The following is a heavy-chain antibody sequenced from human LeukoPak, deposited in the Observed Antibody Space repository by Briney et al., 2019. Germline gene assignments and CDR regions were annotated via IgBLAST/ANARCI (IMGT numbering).Heavy chain of an antibody. CDR3: TTMNTTPYSSSWYENAFDI. CDR2: IKSKTDGGTT. CDR1: GFTFSNAW. J-gene: IGHJ3*02. D-gene: IGHD6-13*01. Sequence: GGSLRLSCAASGFTFSNAWMSWVRQAPGKGLEWVGRIKSKTDGGTTDYAAPVKGRFTISRDDSKNTLYLHMNSLKTEDTAVYYCTTMNTTPYSSSWYENAFDIWGQGTMVTVSS. V-gene: IGHV3-15*01.